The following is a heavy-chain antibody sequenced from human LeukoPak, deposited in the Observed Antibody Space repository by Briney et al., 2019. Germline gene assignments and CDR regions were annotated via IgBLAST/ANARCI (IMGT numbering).Heavy chain of an antibody. D-gene: IGHD5-12*01. CDR3: ATDLYERWLRLPLGY. J-gene: IGHJ4*02. CDR1: AYTFTGHY. V-gene: IGHV1-2*02. CDR2: INPNSGGT. Sequence: PSVKVSCKASAYTFTGHYIHWVRQAPGQGLEWMGWINPNSGGTKYAQKSQGRVTMTRDTSISTAYMELSRLRSDDTAVYYCATDLYERWLRLPLGYWGQGTLVTVSS.